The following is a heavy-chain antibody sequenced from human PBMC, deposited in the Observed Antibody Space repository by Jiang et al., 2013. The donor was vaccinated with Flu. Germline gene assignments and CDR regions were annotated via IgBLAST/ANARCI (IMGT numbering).Heavy chain of an antibody. CDR3: ARMIAVAGTGFDY. V-gene: IGHV4-59*01. Sequence: TISVDTSKNQFSLKLSSVTAADTAVYYCARMIAVAGTGFDYWGQGTLVTVSS. D-gene: IGHD6-19*01. J-gene: IGHJ4*02.